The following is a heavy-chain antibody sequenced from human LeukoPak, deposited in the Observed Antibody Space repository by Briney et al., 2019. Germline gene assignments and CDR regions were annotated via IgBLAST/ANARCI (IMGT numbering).Heavy chain of an antibody. CDR2: INSDGSST. CDR3: ARVRASYCSGGSCYPTDYYYGMDV. Sequence: SGGSLRLSCAASGFTFSSYWMHWVRQAPGKGLVWVSRINSDGSSTSYADSVKGRFTISRDNAKNTLYLQMNSLRAEDTAVYYCARVRASYCSGGSCYPTDYYYGMDVWGQGTTVTVSS. D-gene: IGHD2-15*01. CDR1: GFTFSSYW. V-gene: IGHV3-74*01. J-gene: IGHJ6*02.